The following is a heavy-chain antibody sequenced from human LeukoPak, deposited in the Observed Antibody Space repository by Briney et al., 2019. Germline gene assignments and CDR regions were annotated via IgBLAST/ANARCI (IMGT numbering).Heavy chain of an antibody. Sequence: LAGGSLRLSCAASGFTFSNCAMSWVRQAPGKGLEWVSAISGSGGSTYYADSVKGRFTISRDNSKNTLYLQMNSLRAEDTAVYYCAREGSSSFDYWGQGTLVTVSS. CDR3: AREGSSSFDY. CDR1: GFTFSNCA. V-gene: IGHV3-23*01. CDR2: ISGSGGST. D-gene: IGHD6-19*01. J-gene: IGHJ4*02.